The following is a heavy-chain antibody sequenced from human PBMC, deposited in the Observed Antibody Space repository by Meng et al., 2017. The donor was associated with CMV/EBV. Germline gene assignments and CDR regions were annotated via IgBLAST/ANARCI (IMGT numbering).Heavy chain of an antibody. Sequence: ETLSLTCAASGFTFDDYGMSWVRQAPGKGLEWVSGINWNGGSTGYADSVKGRFTISRDNAKNSLYLQMNSLRAEDTALYYCARDPSPDNVVEPADNAFNIWGQGTMVTVSS. D-gene: IGHD1-14*01. J-gene: IGHJ3*02. CDR2: INWNGGST. CDR3: ARDPSPDNVVEPADNAFNI. V-gene: IGHV3-20*04. CDR1: GFTFDDYG.